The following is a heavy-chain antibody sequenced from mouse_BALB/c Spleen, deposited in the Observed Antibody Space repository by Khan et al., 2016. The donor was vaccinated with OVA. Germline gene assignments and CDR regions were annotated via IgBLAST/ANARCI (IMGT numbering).Heavy chain of an antibody. D-gene: IGHD2-3*01. J-gene: IGHJ4*01. V-gene: IGHV3-2*02. CDR2: INYSGSA. CDR1: GYSITSDYA. CDR3: ARDGSRYNYAMDY. Sequence: EVQLQESGPGLVKPSQSLSLTCTVTGYSITSDYAWNWIRQFPGNKLEWMGYINYSGSANYNQAFKSRISLTRDTSKNQFFLQLNSVTTADSATYYCARDGSRYNYAMDYWGQGTSVTVSS.